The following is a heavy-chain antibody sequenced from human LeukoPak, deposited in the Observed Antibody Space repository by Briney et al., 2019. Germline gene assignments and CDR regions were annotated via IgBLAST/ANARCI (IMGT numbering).Heavy chain of an antibody. J-gene: IGHJ6*02. CDR1: GFTFSDYY. Sequence: GGSLRLSCAASGFTFSDYYMSWIRQAPGKGLEWVSAISGSGGSTYYADSVKGRFTISRDNSKNTLYLQMNSLRAEDTAVYYCAPRSPNYYGSGSYNGMDVWGQGTTVTVSS. CDR2: ISGSGGST. V-gene: IGHV3-23*01. CDR3: APRSPNYYGSGSYNGMDV. D-gene: IGHD3-10*01.